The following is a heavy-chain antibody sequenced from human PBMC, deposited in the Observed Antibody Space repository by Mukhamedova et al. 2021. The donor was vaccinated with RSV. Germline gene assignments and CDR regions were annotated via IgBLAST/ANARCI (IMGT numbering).Heavy chain of an antibody. V-gene: IGHV3-11*01. CDR2: ISSSGSTI. Sequence: GLEWVSYISSSGSTIYYADSVKGRFTISRDNAKNSLYPQMNSLRAEDTAVYYCARVKYYDFCLDYWGQGTLVTVSS. CDR3: ARVKYYDFCLDY. D-gene: IGHD3/OR15-3a*01. J-gene: IGHJ4*02.